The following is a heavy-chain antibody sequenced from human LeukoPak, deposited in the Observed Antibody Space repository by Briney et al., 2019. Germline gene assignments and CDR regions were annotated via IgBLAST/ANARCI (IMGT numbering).Heavy chain of an antibody. Sequence: SETLSLTCTVSGGSISSGGYYWSWIRQHPGKGLEWFGYIYYSGSTCYNPSLKSRVTISVDTSKNQFSLKLSSVTAADTAVYYCARASRGYYFDYWGQGTLVTVSS. J-gene: IGHJ4*02. CDR3: ARASRGYYFDY. D-gene: IGHD3-10*01. CDR2: IYYSGST. V-gene: IGHV4-31*03. CDR1: GGSISSGGYY.